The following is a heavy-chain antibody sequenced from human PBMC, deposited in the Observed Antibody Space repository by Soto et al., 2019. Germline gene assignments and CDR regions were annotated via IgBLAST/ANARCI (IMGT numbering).Heavy chain of an antibody. D-gene: IGHD2-2*01. J-gene: IGHJ5*02. CDR2: IRNKANSYAT. V-gene: IGHV3-72*01. CDR1: GFTFSDHY. Sequence: HPWGSLRLSCAASGFTFSDHYMDWVRQAPGKGLEWVGRIRNKANSYATEYAASVKGRFTISRDDSKNSLYLQMNSLRAEDTAVYYCARAVVIVVVSWFDPWGQGTLVTVSS. CDR3: ARAVVIVVVSWFDP.